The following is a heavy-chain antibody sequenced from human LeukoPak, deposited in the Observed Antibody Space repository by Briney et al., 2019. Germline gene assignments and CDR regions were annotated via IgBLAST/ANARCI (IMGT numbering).Heavy chain of an antibody. CDR1: GGSISSGSYY. J-gene: IGHJ6*03. Sequence: SETLSLTCTVSGGSISSGSYYWGWIRQPPGKGLEWIGSIYYSGSTYFNPSLKSRVTISVDTSKNQFSLKLSSVTAADTAVYYCARDRPYSSTTLPSSLYYYYYMDVWGKGTTVTVSS. V-gene: IGHV4-39*07. D-gene: IGHD2-2*01. CDR2: IYYSGST. CDR3: ARDRPYSSTTLPSSLYYYYYMDV.